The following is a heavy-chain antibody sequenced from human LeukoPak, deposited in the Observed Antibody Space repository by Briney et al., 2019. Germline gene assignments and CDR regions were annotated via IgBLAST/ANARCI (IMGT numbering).Heavy chain of an antibody. CDR1: GASVTSNY. J-gene: IGHJ4*02. Sequence: KPSETLSLTCTVSGASVTSNYWSWIRQPPGKDLEWIGNIYNSGTTNYHPSLQSRVTISIDTSKNQFSLRLSSVTAADTAVYYCAGTPRWLAFDSWGQGTLVTVSS. D-gene: IGHD6-19*01. CDR2: IYNSGTT. CDR3: AGTPRWLAFDS. V-gene: IGHV4-59*02.